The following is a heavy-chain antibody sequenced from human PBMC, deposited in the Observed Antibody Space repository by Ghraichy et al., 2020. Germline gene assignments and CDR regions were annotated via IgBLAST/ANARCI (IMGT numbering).Heavy chain of an antibody. CDR1: GGSISSYY. J-gene: IGHJ3*02. CDR2: IYYSGST. Sequence: SETLSLTCTVSGGSISSYYWSWIRQPPGKGLEWIGYIYYSGSTNYNPSLKSRVTISVDTSKNQFSLKLSSVTAADTAVYYCAGSEWELLRGAFDIWGQGTMVTVSS. V-gene: IGHV4-59*01. CDR3: AGSEWELLRGAFDI. D-gene: IGHD1-26*01.